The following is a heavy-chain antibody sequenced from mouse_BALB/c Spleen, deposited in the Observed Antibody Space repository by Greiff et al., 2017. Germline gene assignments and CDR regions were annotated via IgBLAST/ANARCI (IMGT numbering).Heavy chain of an antibody. CDR2: ISSGSSTI. Sequence: EVQLVESGGGLVQPGGSRKLSCAASGFTFSSFGMHWVRQAPEKGLEWVAYISSGSSTIYYADTVKGRFTISRDNPKNTLFLQMTSLRSEDTAMYYCASGDYYGSRGHFDYWGQGTTLTVSS. V-gene: IGHV5-17*02. D-gene: IGHD1-1*01. CDR1: GFTFSSFG. CDR3: ASGDYYGSRGHFDY. J-gene: IGHJ2*01.